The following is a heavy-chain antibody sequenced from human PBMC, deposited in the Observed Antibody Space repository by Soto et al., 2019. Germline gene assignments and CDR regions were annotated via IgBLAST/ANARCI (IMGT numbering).Heavy chain of an antibody. Sequence: EASVKVSCKASGYTFTSYYMHWVRQAPGQGLEWMGIINPSGGSTSYAQKFQGRVTMTRDTSTSTVYMELSSLRSEDTAVYYCARDAYDYGDFAGIGYWGQGTLVTVSS. CDR1: GYTFTSYY. J-gene: IGHJ4*02. V-gene: IGHV1-46*01. CDR3: ARDAYDYGDFAGIGY. D-gene: IGHD4-17*01. CDR2: INPSGGST.